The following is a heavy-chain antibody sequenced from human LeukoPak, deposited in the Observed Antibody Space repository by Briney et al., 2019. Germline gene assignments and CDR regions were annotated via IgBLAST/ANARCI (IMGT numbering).Heavy chain of an antibody. CDR1: GFTFDDYA. V-gene: IGHV3-64*01. J-gene: IGHJ6*03. CDR3: ARGMKYAVGHYYYMDV. Sequence: GGSLRLSCAASGFTFDDYAMHWVRQAPGKGLEYVSTICCSGGNTYYAISVKGRFTISRDNSKNTLYLQMGSLRAEDTAVYYCARGMKYAVGHYYYMDVWGKGTTVTVSS. D-gene: IGHD2-8*01. CDR2: ICCSGGNT.